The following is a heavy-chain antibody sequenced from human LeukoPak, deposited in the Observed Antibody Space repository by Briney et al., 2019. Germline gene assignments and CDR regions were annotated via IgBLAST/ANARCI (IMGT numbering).Heavy chain of an antibody. CDR2: IHYSGST. CDR3: AKTLAGQFPGTKAFDI. CDR1: GGSISGYY. V-gene: IGHV4-59*05. D-gene: IGHD6-13*01. Sequence: SETLSLTCTVSGGSISGYYWSWIRQPPGKGLEWIGSIHYSGSTYYNPSLKSRVTISVDTSKNQFSLKLSSVTAADTAVYYCAKTLAGQFPGTKAFDIWGQGTMVTVSS. J-gene: IGHJ3*02.